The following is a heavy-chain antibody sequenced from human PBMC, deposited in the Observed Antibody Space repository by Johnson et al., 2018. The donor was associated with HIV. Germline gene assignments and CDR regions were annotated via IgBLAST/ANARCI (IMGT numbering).Heavy chain of an antibody. CDR3: AKFEPDAFDI. CDR2: IYGDGSST. Sequence: EVQLVESGGGLVQPGGSMRLSCTASGFTFSTYWMHWVRQAPGKGLVWVSRIYGDGSSTTYADSVKGRFTISRDNGKNTLYLQINSLRAEDTAVYYCAKFEPDAFDIWGQGTMVTVSS. CDR1: GFTFSTYW. D-gene: IGHD1-14*01. J-gene: IGHJ3*02. V-gene: IGHV3-74*02.